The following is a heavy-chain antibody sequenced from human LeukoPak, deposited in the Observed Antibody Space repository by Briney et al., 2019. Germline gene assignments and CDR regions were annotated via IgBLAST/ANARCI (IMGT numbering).Heavy chain of an antibody. J-gene: IGHJ3*02. CDR3: AKDNKVGNAFDI. D-gene: IGHD1-26*01. CDR2: ISGSGGST. Sequence: GGSLRLSCAASGFTFSSYAMSWVRQAPGKGLEWVSAISGSGGSTYYADSVKGRFTISRDDSKNTLYLQMNSLRAEDTAVYYCAKDNKVGNAFDIWGQGTMVTVSS. V-gene: IGHV3-23*01. CDR1: GFTFSSYA.